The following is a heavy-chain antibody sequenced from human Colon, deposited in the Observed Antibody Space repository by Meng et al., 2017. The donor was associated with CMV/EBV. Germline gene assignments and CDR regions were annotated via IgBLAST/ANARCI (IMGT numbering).Heavy chain of an antibody. D-gene: IGHD3-10*01. Sequence: VQLRVSGGGLVRPGGSLRLACVAAGFTFNTYPMHWVRQAPGKGLEHVSGISANGDNTPYASSVKDRFIVSRDNLKNTLYLQMGSLRPDDTGVYYCARVVSGDFDYWGQGTLVTVSS. CDR3: ARVVSGDFDY. J-gene: IGHJ4*02. CDR2: ISANGDNT. CDR1: GFTFNTYP. V-gene: IGHV3-64*01.